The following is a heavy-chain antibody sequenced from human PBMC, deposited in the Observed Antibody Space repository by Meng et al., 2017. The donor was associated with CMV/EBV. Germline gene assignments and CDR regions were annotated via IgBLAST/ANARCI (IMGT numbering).Heavy chain of an antibody. CDR3: ARENGVAGVEHFDY. Sequence: GGSLRLSCAASGFSFSSYAMNWVRQAPGKGLEWVSTISGSGGSTYYADSVKGRFTISRDNSKNALYLQMNSLRAEDTAVYYCARENGVAGVEHFDYWGQGTLVTVSS. V-gene: IGHV3-23*01. J-gene: IGHJ4*02. CDR1: GFSFSSYA. CDR2: ISGSGGST. D-gene: IGHD3-3*01.